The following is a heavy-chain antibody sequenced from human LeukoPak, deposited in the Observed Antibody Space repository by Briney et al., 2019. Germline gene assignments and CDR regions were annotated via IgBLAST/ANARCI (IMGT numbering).Heavy chain of an antibody. D-gene: IGHD1-26*01. Sequence: ASVKVSCKASGYTFTSYDINWVRQATGQGLEWMGWMNPNSGNTGYAQKFQGRVTMTRNTSISTAYMDLDGLKSDDAAVYFCARGPIGGLRKGFDIWGQGTLVTVSS. CDR1: GYTFTSYD. CDR3: ARGPIGGLRKGFDI. V-gene: IGHV1-8*01. CDR2: MNPNSGNT. J-gene: IGHJ4*02.